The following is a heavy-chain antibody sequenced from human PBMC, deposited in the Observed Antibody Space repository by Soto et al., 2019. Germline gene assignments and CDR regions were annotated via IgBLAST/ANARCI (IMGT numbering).Heavy chain of an antibody. D-gene: IGHD5-12*01. J-gene: IGHJ4*02. CDR3: ANQVARRPYYFDY. CDR2: ISGDGDFT. CDR1: GFGFNTSA. V-gene: IGHV3-23*01. Sequence: EVQLLESGGNLVQSGGSLRLSCAASGFGFNTSAMSWVRQAPGKVPEWVATISGDGDFTDYSDPVKGRVTISRDNSNNALCLQMSTLRADDAAVYYCANQVARRPYYFDYWGQGTRVTVSS.